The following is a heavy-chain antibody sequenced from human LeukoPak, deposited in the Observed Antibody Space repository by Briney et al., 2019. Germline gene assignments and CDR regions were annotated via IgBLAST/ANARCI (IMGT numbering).Heavy chain of an antibody. D-gene: IGHD1-1*01. V-gene: IGHV5-51*01. CDR1: GYSFTSYW. CDR3: ARQSGGTTGTTASDY. CDR2: IYPGDSDT. J-gene: IGHJ4*02. Sequence: GESLKISCKGSGYSFTSYWIGWVRQMPGKGLEWMGIIYPGDSDTRYSPSFQGQVTISADKSISTAYLQWSSLKASDTATYYCARQSGGTTGTTASDYWGQGTLVTVSS.